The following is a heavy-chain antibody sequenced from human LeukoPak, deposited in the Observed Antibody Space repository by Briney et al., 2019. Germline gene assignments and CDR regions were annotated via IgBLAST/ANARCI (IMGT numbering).Heavy chain of an antibody. V-gene: IGHV4-59*01. J-gene: IGHJ6*02. Sequence: PSETLSLTCTVSGGSMSSYYWSWIRQPPGKGLEWIGYIYYSGSTYYNPSLKSRVTISVDTSKNQFSLKVRSVTAADTAVYYCARSYDSRGYYYYGMDVWGQGATVTVSS. CDR3: ARSYDSRGYYYYGMDV. CDR2: IYYSGST. CDR1: GGSMSSYY. D-gene: IGHD3-22*01.